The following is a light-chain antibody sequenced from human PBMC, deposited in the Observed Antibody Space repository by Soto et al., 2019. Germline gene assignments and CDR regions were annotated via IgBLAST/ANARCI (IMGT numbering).Light chain of an antibody. J-gene: IGKJ2*01. CDR2: GAS. Sequence: EIVLTQSPGTLSLSPGERATLSCRASQSVSSSYLAWYQQKPGQAPRLLIYGASSRATGIPDRFSGSGSGTYFTLTISRLEPEDFAVYYCQQYRSSPMYTFGQRTKLEIK. CDR3: QQYRSSPMYT. V-gene: IGKV3-20*01. CDR1: QSVSSSY.